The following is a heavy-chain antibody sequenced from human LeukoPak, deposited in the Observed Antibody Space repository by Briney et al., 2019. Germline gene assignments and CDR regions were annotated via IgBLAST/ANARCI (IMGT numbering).Heavy chain of an antibody. CDR2: ISAYNGNT. Sequence: VASVKVSCKASGYTFTSYGISWVRQAPGQGLEWMGWISAYNGNTNYAQKLQGRVTMTTDTSTSTAYMELRSLRSDDTAVYYCARDRGSSWDPTATNWFDPWGQGTLVTVSS. CDR1: GYTFTSYG. J-gene: IGHJ5*02. V-gene: IGHV1-18*01. CDR3: ARDRGSSWDPTATNWFDP. D-gene: IGHD6-13*01.